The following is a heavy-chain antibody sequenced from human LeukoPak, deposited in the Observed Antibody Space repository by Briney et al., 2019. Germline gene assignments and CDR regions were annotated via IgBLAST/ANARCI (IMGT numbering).Heavy chain of an antibody. V-gene: IGHV4-59*12. CDR3: ARIGVGAGTKVGYFDY. CDR2: IYYSGST. J-gene: IGHJ4*02. CDR1: GGSISSYY. D-gene: IGHD1-26*01. Sequence: SETLSLTCTVSGGSISSYYWSWIRQPPGKGLEWIGYIYYSGSTNYNPSLKSRVTISVDTSKNQFSLKLSSVTAADTAVYYCARIGVGAGTKVGYFDYWGQGTLVTVSS.